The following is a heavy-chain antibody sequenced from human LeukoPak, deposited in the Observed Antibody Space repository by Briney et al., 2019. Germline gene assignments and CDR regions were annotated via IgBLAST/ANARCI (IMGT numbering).Heavy chain of an antibody. Sequence: GGSLRLSCAASGFTFDDYAMHWVRQAPGKGLEWVSLISWEGQTTYYAGSVGGRFTVSRDNSKNSLFLEMKSLTTDDTAFYYCTRDTDFGSPTNYFDHWGQGTLVSVSS. CDR1: GFTFDDYA. CDR2: ISWEGQTT. J-gene: IGHJ4*02. D-gene: IGHD3-10*01. CDR3: TRDTDFGSPTNYFDH. V-gene: IGHV3-43*01.